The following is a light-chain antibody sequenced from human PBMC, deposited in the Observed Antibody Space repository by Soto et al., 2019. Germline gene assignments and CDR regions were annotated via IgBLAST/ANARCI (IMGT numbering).Light chain of an antibody. CDR2: AAS. Sequence: DIQMTQSPSSLYASVGDRVTITCRASQGISNYLAWYQQKPGKVPKLLIYAASTLQSGVPSRFSGSGSGTDFTLTISSLQPEDVATYYCQKYNSALLFTFGPGTKVDIK. CDR3: QKYNSALLFT. V-gene: IGKV1-27*01. J-gene: IGKJ3*01. CDR1: QGISNY.